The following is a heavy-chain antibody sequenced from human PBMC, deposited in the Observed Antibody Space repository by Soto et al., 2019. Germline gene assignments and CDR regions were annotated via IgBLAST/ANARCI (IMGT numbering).Heavy chain of an antibody. V-gene: IGHV3-9*01. D-gene: IGHD6-13*01. J-gene: IGHJ4*01. Sequence: EVQLVESGGGLVQPGRSLRLSCAASGFTFDDYAMHWVRQAPGKGLEWVSGISWNSGSIGYADSVKGRFTISRDNAKNSMYLQMNRLRAEDTAVNYWAKDRGYGSSWYFDYWGHGTLVTVSS. CDR1: GFTFDDYA. CDR2: ISWNSGSI. CDR3: AKDRGYGSSWYFDY.